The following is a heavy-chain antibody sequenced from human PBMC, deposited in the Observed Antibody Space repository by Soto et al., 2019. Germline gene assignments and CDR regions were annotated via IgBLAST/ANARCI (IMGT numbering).Heavy chain of an antibody. J-gene: IGHJ4*02. CDR1: GYTFTNCG. Sequence: ASVKVSCEACGYTFTNCGIRWARQAPGQGLEGMGWISAYNGITNYAQNFQGRVTMTTDTSTSTAYMELSSLRSEDTAVYYCARDSPPIDYWGQGTLVPVSS. CDR2: ISAYNGIT. V-gene: IGHV1-18*01. CDR3: ARDSPPIDY.